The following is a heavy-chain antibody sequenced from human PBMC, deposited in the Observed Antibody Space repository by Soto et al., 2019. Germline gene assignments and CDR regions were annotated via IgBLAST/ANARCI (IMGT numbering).Heavy chain of an antibody. CDR2: ISAYNGNT. CDR1: GYAFTSYG. J-gene: IGHJ4*02. Sequence: ASVNVSCKASGYAFTSYGMSSVRQAPGQGLEWMGWISAYNGNTNYAQKLQGRVTMTTDTSTSTAYMELRSLRSDDTAVYYCARWWEPTCFDYWGQGTLVTVSS. V-gene: IGHV1-18*01. CDR3: ARWWEPTCFDY. D-gene: IGHD2-15*01.